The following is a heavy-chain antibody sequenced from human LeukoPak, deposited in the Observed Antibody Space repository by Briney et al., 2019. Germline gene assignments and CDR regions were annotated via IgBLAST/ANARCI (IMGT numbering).Heavy chain of an antibody. V-gene: IGHV5-10-1*01. D-gene: IGHD1-26*01. J-gene: IGHJ4*02. CDR3: ARVNSGSYYPKYYFDY. Sequence: GESLKISCKGSGYSFTSYWISWVRQMPGKGLEWMGRIDPSDSYTNYNPSLKSRVTISVDKSKNQFSLKLSSVTAADTAVYYCARVNSGSYYPKYYFDYWGQGTLVTVSS. CDR2: IDPSDSYT. CDR1: GYSFTSYW.